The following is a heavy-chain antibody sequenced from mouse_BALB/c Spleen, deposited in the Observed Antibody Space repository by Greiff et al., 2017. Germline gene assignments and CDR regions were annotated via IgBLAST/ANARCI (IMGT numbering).Heavy chain of an antibody. V-gene: IGHV1S81*02. CDR3: ARITTHAMDD. Sequence: VQLQQPGAELVKPGASVKLSCKASGYTFTSYWMHWVKQRPGQGLVWIGEINPSNGRTNYNEKFKSKATLTVDKSSSTAYMQLSSLTSEDSAVYFWARITTHAMDDWGQGTSVTVSS. CDR1: GYTFTSYW. J-gene: IGHJ4*01. D-gene: IGHD2-4*01. CDR2: INPSNGRT.